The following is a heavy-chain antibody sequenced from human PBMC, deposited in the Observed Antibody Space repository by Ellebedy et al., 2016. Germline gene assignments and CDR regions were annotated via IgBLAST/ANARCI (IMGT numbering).Heavy chain of an antibody. CDR3: ARADLKDDILTGYSTSEYYFDY. CDR2: ISSSGSYI. D-gene: IGHD3-9*01. J-gene: IGHJ4*02. V-gene: IGHV3-21*01. CDR1: GFTFSTYS. Sequence: GGSLRLSCAASGFTFSTYSMNWVRQAPGKGLEWVSSISSSGSYIYYADSVKGRFTISRDNAKNSLHLQMNSLRAEDTAVYYCARADLKDDILTGYSTSEYYFDYWGQGTLVTVSS.